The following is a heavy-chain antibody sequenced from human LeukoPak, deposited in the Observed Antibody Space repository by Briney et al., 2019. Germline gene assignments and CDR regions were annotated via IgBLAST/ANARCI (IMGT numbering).Heavy chain of an antibody. CDR2: MNPNSGNT. Sequence: ASVKVSCKASGYTFTSYDINWVRQATGQGLEWMGWMNPNSGNTGYAQKFQGRVTMTRNTSISTAYMELSSLRSEDTAVYYCARRGARYSYGPNWFDPWGLGTLVTVSS. V-gene: IGHV1-8*01. D-gene: IGHD5-18*01. CDR1: GYTFTSYD. CDR3: ARRGARYSYGPNWFDP. J-gene: IGHJ5*02.